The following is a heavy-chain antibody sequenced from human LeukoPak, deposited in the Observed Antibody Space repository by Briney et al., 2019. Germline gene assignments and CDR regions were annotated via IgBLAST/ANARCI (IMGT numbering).Heavy chain of an antibody. CDR2: IKQDGTEK. CDR3: AREGGAVTTYYFDY. V-gene: IGHV3-7*03. D-gene: IGHD4-17*01. CDR1: GFTFSSYW. J-gene: IGHJ4*02. Sequence: GGSLRLSCVVPGFTFSSYWMSWVRQAPGKGLEWVANIKQDGTEKYYADSVKGRFTISRDNAKKSLYLQMNSLRAEDTAVYYCAREGGAVTTYYFDYWGQGTLVTVSS.